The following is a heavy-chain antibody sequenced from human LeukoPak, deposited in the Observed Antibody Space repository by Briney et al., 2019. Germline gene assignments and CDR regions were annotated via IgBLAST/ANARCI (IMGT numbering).Heavy chain of an antibody. CDR2: FDPEDGET. J-gene: IGHJ5*02. CDR1: GYTLTELS. D-gene: IGHD7-27*01. CDR3: AKDGLGRRWFGP. V-gene: IGHV1-24*01. Sequence: ASVKVSCKVSGYTLTELSMHWVRQAPGKGLEWMGGFDPEDGETIYAQKFQGRVTMTEDTSTDTAYMELSSLRSEDTAVYYCAKDGLGRRWFGPWGQGTLVTVSS.